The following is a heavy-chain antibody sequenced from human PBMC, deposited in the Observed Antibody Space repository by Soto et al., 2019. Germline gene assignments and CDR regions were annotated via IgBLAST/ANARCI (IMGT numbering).Heavy chain of an antibody. Sequence: QVQLQESGPGLVKPSGTLSLTCAVSGGSISSSNWWSWVRQPPGKGLEGIGEIYHSGSTNYNPSLNSRVTISVDKSKNQCSLKLSSVTAADTAVYYCASMWPAWGRNDYWGQGPLVTVSS. V-gene: IGHV4-4*02. CDR3: ASMWPAWGRNDY. CDR1: GGSISSSNW. D-gene: IGHD3-16*01. J-gene: IGHJ4*02. CDR2: IYHSGST.